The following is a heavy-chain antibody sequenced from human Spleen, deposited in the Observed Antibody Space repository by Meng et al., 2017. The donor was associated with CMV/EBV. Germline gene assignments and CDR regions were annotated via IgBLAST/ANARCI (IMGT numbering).Heavy chain of an antibody. CDR3: VRDHVIRGVYSAY. CDR1: GYTFTSYD. D-gene: IGHD3-10*01. V-gene: IGHV1-8*01. J-gene: IGHJ4*02. Sequence: CKASGYTFTSYDINWVRQAPGQGLQWMGWINPTSGNTGYAQKFQGRVTMTRNTSISTAYMELSSLRSEDTAVYYCVRDHVIRGVYSAYWGQGTLVTVSS. CDR2: INPTSGNT.